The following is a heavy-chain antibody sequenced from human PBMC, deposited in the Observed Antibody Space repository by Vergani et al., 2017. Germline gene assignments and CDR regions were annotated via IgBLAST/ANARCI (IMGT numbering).Heavy chain of an antibody. Sequence: QVQLQESGPGLVEPSETLSLTCAVSGYSIRNGYYWGWIRQPPGKGLEWIGSIYHRGSDHYNPSLKSRVTISVDTSKNDFSLKVTSVTAADTAVYYCTRQPQEDASGPPSVPTWGQGISVIVSS. V-gene: IGHV4-38-2*01. D-gene: IGHD5-12*01. CDR3: TRQPQEDASGPPSVPT. CDR2: IYHRGSD. J-gene: IGHJ4*02. CDR1: GYSIRNGYY.